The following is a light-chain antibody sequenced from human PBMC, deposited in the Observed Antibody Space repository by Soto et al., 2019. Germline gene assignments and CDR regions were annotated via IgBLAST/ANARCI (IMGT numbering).Light chain of an antibody. CDR1: QSISSY. J-gene: IGKJ1*01. CDR2: AAS. V-gene: IGKV1-39*01. Sequence: DIQMTQSPSSLSASVGDRVTITCRASQSISSYLNWYQQKPRKAPKLLIYAASSLQSGVPSRFSGSGSGTDFTLTISSLQPEDFATYYCQQSYSKGTFGQGTKVEIK. CDR3: QQSYSKGT.